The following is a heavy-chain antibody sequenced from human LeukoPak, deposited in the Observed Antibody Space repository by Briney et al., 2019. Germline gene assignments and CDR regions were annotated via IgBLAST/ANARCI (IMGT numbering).Heavy chain of an antibody. V-gene: IGHV3-30*03. J-gene: IGHJ3*02. CDR2: ISYDGSNK. CDR3: AGRTVTDSRWTFNM. Sequence: GGSLRLSCAASGFTFSSYGMHWVRQAPGKGLEWVAVISYDGSNKYYADSVKGRFTISRDNSKNTLYLQMNSLRAEDTAVYYCAGRTVTDSRWTFNMWGQGTLVTVSS. CDR1: GFTFSSYG. D-gene: IGHD2-21*02.